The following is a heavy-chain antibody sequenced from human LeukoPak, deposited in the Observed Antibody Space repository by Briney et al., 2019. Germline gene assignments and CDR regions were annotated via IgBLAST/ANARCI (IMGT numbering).Heavy chain of an antibody. CDR1: GYTFTSYG. Sequence: ASVKVSCKASGYTFTSYGISWVRQAPGQGLEWMGWINPNSGGTDYAQKFQGRVTMASDTSIGTAYMELSRLRSDDTAVYYCARDFRGYSGSYYFDYWGQGTLVTVSS. V-gene: IGHV1-2*02. J-gene: IGHJ4*02. D-gene: IGHD1-26*01. CDR2: INPNSGGT. CDR3: ARDFRGYSGSYYFDY.